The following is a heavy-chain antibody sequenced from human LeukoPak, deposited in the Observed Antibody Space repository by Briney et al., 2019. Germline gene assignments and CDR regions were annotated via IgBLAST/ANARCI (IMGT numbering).Heavy chain of an antibody. CDR2: IYYSGST. CDR3: ARGKSDYGDYYPYFDY. D-gene: IGHD4-17*01. V-gene: IGHV4-59*01. J-gene: IGHJ4*02. Sequence: SETLSLTCTVSGGSTSSYYWSWIRQPPGKGLEWIGYIYYSGSTNYNPSLKSRVTISVDTSKNQFSLKLSCVTAADTAVYYCARGKSDYGDYYPYFDYWGQGTLVTVSS. CDR1: GGSTSSYY.